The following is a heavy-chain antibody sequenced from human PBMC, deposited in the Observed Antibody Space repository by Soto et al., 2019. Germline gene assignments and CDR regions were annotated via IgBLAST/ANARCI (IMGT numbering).Heavy chain of an antibody. D-gene: IGHD1-26*01. CDR3: ARFVRHQLPTIDY. J-gene: IGHJ4*02. Sequence: VKVSCKASGYTFTDYDINWVRQATGQGLEWMGWMNPSSGYTGYAQKFQGRVTMTWDTSISTAYMELSSLTSADTAVYYCARFVRHQLPTIDYWGQGALVTVSS. V-gene: IGHV1-8*01. CDR1: GYTFTDYD. CDR2: MNPSSGYT.